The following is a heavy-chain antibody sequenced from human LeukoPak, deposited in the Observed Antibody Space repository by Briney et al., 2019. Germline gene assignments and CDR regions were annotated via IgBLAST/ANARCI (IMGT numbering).Heavy chain of an antibody. Sequence: PGGSLRLSCAASGFTFSTYAMNWVRQAPGKGLEWVALISYHGSSKYYADSVKGRFTISRDNSKNTLYLQMNSLRAEDTAVYYCARAGYSSSWYYFEYWGQGTLVTVSS. J-gene: IGHJ4*02. CDR2: ISYHGSSK. V-gene: IGHV3-30-3*01. D-gene: IGHD6-13*01. CDR3: ARAGYSSSWYYFEY. CDR1: GFTFSTYA.